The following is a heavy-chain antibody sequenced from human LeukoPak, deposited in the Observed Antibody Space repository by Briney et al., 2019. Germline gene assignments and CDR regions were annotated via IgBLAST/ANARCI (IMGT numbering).Heavy chain of an antibody. D-gene: IGHD5-24*01. CDR1: GGTFSSYA. J-gene: IGHJ2*01. V-gene: IGHV1-69*04. CDR2: IIPILGIA. Sequence: SAKVSCKASGGTFSSYAISWVRQAPGQGLEWMGRIIPILGIANSAQKFQGRVTITADKSTNTAYMELSSLRSEDTAVYYCARDLEMATTFFDLWGRGTLVTVSS. CDR3: ARDLEMATTFFDL.